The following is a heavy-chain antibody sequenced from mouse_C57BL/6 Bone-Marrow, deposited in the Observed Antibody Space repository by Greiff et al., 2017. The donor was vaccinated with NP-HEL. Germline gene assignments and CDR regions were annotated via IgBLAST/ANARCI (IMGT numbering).Heavy chain of an antibody. CDR3: ARIYYDYDGYWYFDV. D-gene: IGHD2-4*01. CDR1: GYTFTSYW. J-gene: IGHJ1*03. CDR2: IPPNSGST. V-gene: IGHV1-64*01. Sequence: QVQLQQPGAELVKPGASVKLSCKASGYTFTSYWMHWVKQRPGQGLEWIGMIPPNSGSTNYNEKFKSKATLTVDKSSSTAYMQLSSLTSEDSAVYYCARIYYDYDGYWYFDVWGTGTTVTVSS.